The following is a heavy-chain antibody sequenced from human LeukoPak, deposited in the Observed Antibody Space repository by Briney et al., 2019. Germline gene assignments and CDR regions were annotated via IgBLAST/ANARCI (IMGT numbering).Heavy chain of an antibody. D-gene: IGHD5-12*01. V-gene: IGHV3-30*02. CDR1: GFVLSDYG. J-gene: IGHJ5*02. CDR3: AKESDSGYHSEGPKT. Sequence: GGSLRLSCTASGFVLSDYGMHWVRQAPGKGLEWVAFVRNDGSNEYYVGSVKGRFTISRDKSKNTLYLQMNSLRAEDAAVYSCAKESDSGYHSEGPKTWGLGTLVTVSS. CDR2: VRNDGSNE.